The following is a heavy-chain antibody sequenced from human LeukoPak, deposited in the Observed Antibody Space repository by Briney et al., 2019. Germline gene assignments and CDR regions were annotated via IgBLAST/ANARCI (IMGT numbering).Heavy chain of an antibody. CDR2: INHSGST. Sequence: PSETLSLTCTISGGSISSSRYYWGWIRQPPGKGLEWIGEINHSGSTNYNPSLKSRVTISVDTSKNQFSLKLSSVTAADTAVYYCARGRGGWWLLTETARNFDYWGQGTLVTVSS. CDR3: ARGRGGWWLLTETARNFDY. V-gene: IGHV4-39*07. CDR1: GGSISSSRYY. D-gene: IGHD2-15*01. J-gene: IGHJ4*02.